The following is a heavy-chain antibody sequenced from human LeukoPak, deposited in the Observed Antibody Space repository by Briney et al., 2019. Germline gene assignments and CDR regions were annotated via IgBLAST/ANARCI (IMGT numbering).Heavy chain of an antibody. CDR3: AKDGEHDFWSGYYYYYYGMDV. CDR2: ISGSGGST. J-gene: IGHJ6*02. D-gene: IGHD3-3*01. CDR1: GFTFSSYA. Sequence: PGGSLRLSCAASGFTFSSYAMSWVRQALGKGLEWVSAISGSGGSTYYADSVKGRFTISRDNSKNTLYLQMNSLRAEDTAVYYCAKDGEHDFWSGYYYYYYGMDVWGQGTTVTVSS. V-gene: IGHV3-23*01.